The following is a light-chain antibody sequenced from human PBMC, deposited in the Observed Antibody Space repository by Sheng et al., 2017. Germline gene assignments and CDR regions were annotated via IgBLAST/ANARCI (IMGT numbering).Light chain of an antibody. J-gene: IGLJ1*01. Sequence: QPVLTQPPSASGTPGQRVTISCSGSSSNIGGNYVYWYQQFAGTAPKLLINNNDQRPSGVPERFSGSKSGTSASLAISGLRSEDEAEYHCAAWDDSLSGPVFGTGTMLTVL. V-gene: IGLV1-47*01. CDR3: AAWDDSLSGPV. CDR2: NND. CDR1: SSNIGGNY.